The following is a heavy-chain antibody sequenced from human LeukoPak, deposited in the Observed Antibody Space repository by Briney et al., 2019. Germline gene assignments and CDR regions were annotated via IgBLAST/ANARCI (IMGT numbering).Heavy chain of an antibody. V-gene: IGHV4-34*01. D-gene: IGHD3-9*01. CDR1: GGSFSGYY. Sequence: PSETLSLTCAVYGGSFSGYYWSWIRQPPGKGLEWIGEINHSGSTNYNPSLKSRVTISVDTSKNQLSLKLSSVTAADTAVYYCARGGPYYDILTGYYPAPTSSYFDYWGQGTLVTVSS. J-gene: IGHJ4*02. CDR3: ARGGPYYDILTGYYPAPTSSYFDY. CDR2: INHSGST.